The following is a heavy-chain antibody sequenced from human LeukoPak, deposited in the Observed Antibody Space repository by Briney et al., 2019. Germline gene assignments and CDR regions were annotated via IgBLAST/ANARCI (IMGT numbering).Heavy chain of an antibody. CDR2: IFYSGTT. CDR3: VYPMYNWFAP. J-gene: IGHJ5*02. Sequence: SETLSLTCAVSGGSISTNKWWTWVRQAPGKGLDWIGEIFYSGTTNYNPSLKSRVTISVDKSKNPFSLKLCFFTQKTADVFLSVYPMYNWFAPWGQGTLVTVSS. D-gene: IGHD3-9*01. CDR1: GGSISTNKW. V-gene: IGHV4-4*02.